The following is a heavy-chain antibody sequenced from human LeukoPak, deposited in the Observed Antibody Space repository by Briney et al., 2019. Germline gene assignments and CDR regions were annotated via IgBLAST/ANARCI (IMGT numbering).Heavy chain of an antibody. Sequence: PSQTLSLTCAVSGGSISSGGYSWSWIRQPPGKGLEWIGSIYYSGSTYYNPSLKSRVTISVDTSKNQFSLKLSSVTAADTAVYYCARLGYYYYYMDVWGKGTTVTVSS. V-gene: IGHV4-30-2*03. CDR1: GGSISSGGYS. J-gene: IGHJ6*03. CDR3: ARLGYYYYYMDV. CDR2: IYYSGST.